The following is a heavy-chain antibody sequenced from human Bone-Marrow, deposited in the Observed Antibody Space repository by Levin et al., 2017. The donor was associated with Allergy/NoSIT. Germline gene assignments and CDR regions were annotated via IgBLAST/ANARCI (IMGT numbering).Heavy chain of an antibody. CDR2: INTNTGDP. CDR1: GYTFTRYA. J-gene: IGHJ4*02. CDR3: ARVLDPRRASELCY. D-gene: IGHD1-26*01. V-gene: IGHV7-4-1*02. Sequence: ASVKVSCKASGYTFTRYAIYWVRQAPGQGLEWMGWINTNTGDPTYAQGFTRRFVFSLDTSVSTAYLQISTLKAEDTAVYYCARVLDPRRASELCYWGQGTLVTVSS.